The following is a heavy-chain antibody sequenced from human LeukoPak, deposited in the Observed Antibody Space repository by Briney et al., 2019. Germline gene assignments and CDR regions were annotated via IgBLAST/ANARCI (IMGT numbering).Heavy chain of an antibody. V-gene: IGHV5-51*01. Sequence: PGESLMICCKCSGYSFASYWIAWVRKMPGKVLEWMGIIYPGDSDTRYSPSFQGQVTISVDKSISTAYLQWSSLKASDTAMYYCARPDRYNSFDYWGQGTLVTVSS. D-gene: IGHD5-24*01. CDR1: GYSFASYW. J-gene: IGHJ4*02. CDR3: ARPDRYNSFDY. CDR2: IYPGDSDT.